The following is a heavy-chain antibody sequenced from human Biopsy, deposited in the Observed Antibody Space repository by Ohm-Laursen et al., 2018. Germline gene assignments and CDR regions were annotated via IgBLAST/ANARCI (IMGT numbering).Heavy chain of an antibody. CDR2: IKHDGSEH. V-gene: IGHV3-7*01. Sequence: SLRLSCSASGFTFSTYWMSWVRQAPGKGLEWVANIKHDGSEHYYVDSVEGRFTISRDNAGNSLFLQMNSLRGEDTAVYYCVRNMLRLHGGFGEDWGQGTTVTVSS. CDR1: GFTFSTYW. J-gene: IGHJ4*02. D-gene: IGHD3-10*01. CDR3: VRNMLRLHGGFGED.